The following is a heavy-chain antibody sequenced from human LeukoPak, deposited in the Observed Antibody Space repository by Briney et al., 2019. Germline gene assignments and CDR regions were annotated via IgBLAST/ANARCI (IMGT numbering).Heavy chain of an antibody. V-gene: IGHV4-4*07. CDR3: ARDLSDYYDSSGLNWFDP. CDR1: GGSISSYY. CDR2: IYTSGST. D-gene: IGHD3-22*01. J-gene: IGHJ5*02. Sequence: SETLSLTCTVSGGSISSYYWSWIRQPAGKGLEWIGRIYTSGSTNYNPSLKSRVTMSVDTSKNQFSLKLSSVTAADTAAYYCARDLSDYYDSSGLNWFDPWGQGTLVTVSS.